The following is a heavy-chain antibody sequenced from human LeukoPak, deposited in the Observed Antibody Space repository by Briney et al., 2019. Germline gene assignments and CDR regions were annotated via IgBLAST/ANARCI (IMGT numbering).Heavy chain of an antibody. Sequence: GGSLRLSCATSGFTFSSYGMYWVRQAPGKGLEWLAFIRYDGINKYYADSVKGRFTISRDNSKNTLYLQMNSLRAEDTAVYDCAKDSLTGTGPYYFDCWGQGTLVTVSS. CDR2: IRYDGINK. CDR3: AKDSLTGTGPYYFDC. D-gene: IGHD3-9*01. V-gene: IGHV3-30*02. J-gene: IGHJ4*02. CDR1: GFTFSSYG.